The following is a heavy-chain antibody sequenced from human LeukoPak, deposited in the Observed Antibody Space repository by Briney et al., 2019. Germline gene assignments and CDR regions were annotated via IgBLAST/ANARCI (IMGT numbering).Heavy chain of an antibody. V-gene: IGHV3-23*01. D-gene: IGHD2-15*01. Sequence: GGSLRLSCAASGFIFSSYAMSWVRQAPGKELEWVSAISSSGGRTYYADSVKGRFTISRDNSKNTLYLQMNSLRAEDTAVYYCAKGYCSGGSCYSGLFDYWGQGTLVTVSS. CDR2: ISSSGGRT. CDR1: GFIFSSYA. J-gene: IGHJ4*02. CDR3: AKGYCSGGSCYSGLFDY.